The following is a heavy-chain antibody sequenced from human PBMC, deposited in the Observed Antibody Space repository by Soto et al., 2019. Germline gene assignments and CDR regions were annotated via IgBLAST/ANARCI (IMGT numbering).Heavy chain of an antibody. D-gene: IGHD3-10*01. CDR2: IYYSGST. J-gene: IGHJ4*02. Sequence: SETLSLTCTVSGGSISSSSYYWGWIRQPPGKGLEWIGSIYYSGSTYYNPSLKSRVTISVDTSKNQSSLKLSSVTAADTAVYYCARTAMVRGVRRHFDYWGQGTLVTVSS. V-gene: IGHV4-39*01. CDR1: GGSISSSSYY. CDR3: ARTAMVRGVRRHFDY.